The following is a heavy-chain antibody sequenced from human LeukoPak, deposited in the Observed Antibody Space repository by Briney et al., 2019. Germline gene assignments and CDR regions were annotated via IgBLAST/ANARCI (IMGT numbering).Heavy chain of an antibody. J-gene: IGHJ4*02. CDR2: INHSGST. D-gene: IGHD3-10*01. Sequence: SETLSLTCAVYGGSFSGYYWSWIRQPPGKGLEWIGEINHSGSTNYSPSLKSRVTISVDTSKNQFSLKLSSVTAADTAVYYCARDEYYYGSGSYYPFDYWGQGTLVTVSS. CDR1: GGSFSGYY. V-gene: IGHV4-34*01. CDR3: ARDEYYYGSGSYYPFDY.